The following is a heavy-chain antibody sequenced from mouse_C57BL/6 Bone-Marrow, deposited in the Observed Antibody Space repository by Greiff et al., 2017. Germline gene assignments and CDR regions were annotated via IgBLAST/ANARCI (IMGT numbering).Heavy chain of an antibody. J-gene: IGHJ2*01. CDR3: ARADIGDY. D-gene: IGHD2-14*01. V-gene: IGHV1-82*01. CDR2: IYPGDGDT. CDR1: GYAFSSSW. Sequence: VQLQQSGPELVKPGASVKISCKASGYAFSSSWMNWVKQRPGKGLEWIGRIYPGDGDTNYNGKFKGKATLTADKSSSQAYMQLSSLTSEYSAVYVSARADIGDYCGQGTTLTVSS.